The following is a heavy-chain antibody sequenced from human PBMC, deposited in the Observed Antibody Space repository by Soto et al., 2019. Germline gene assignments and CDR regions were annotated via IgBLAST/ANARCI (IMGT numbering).Heavy chain of an antibody. CDR1: GYTFTDYD. Sequence: QVQLVQSGAEVKTPGASVKVSCKASGYTFTDYDINWVRQAPGQGLEWVGRMNPSSGKTDYAQNFQARVTMTRDTSISTAHLELSNLGYEDTAVFYCSTWGRDGWYTGFFWGQGTLVTVAS. CDR3: STWGRDGWYTGFF. D-gene: IGHD6-19*01. J-gene: IGHJ4*02. V-gene: IGHV1-8*01. CDR2: MNPSSGKT.